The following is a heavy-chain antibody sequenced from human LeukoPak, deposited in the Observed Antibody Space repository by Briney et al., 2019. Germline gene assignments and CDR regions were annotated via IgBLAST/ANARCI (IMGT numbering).Heavy chain of an antibody. CDR3: ARNYYDSSAYYYFDY. J-gene: IGHJ4*02. Sequence: GGSLRLSCAASGFTVSSSYMNWVRQAAGKGLEWVSLIYSGGGTYYADSVKGRFTISRDNSKNTLYLQMNSLRAEDTAVYYCARNYYDSSAYYYFDYWGQGTLVTVSS. D-gene: IGHD3-22*01. V-gene: IGHV3-66*01. CDR2: IYSGGGT. CDR1: GFTVSSSY.